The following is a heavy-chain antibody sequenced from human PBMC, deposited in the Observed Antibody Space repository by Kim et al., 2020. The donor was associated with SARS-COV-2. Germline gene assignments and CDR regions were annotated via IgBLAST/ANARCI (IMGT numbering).Heavy chain of an antibody. CDR1: GFTFSSYA. CDR3: ARARGGCHGGY. D-gene: IGHD2-15*01. CDR2: ISNSGGNT. Sequence: GGSLRRSCAASGFTFSSYAMSWVRQAPGKGLEWVSYISNSGGNTYYADSVKGRFTISRDNAKNILYLQMNSLRAEDTAVYYCARARGGCHGGYWGQG. V-gene: IGHV3-23*01. J-gene: IGHJ4*02.